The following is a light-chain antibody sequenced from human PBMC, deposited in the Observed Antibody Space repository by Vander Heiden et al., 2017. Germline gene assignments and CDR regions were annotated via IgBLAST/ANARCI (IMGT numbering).Light chain of an antibody. CDR2: AAS. V-gene: IGKV1-12*01. CDR1: QYISNW. Sequence: DIQMTQSPSSVSASVGDRVTIPCRPRQYISNWLAWYQQKPGKAPKLLIYAASSLPSGVPSRFSGSGAGTDFTPTISSLQPEDFATYYCQQGNNFPPSFGPGTKVDVK. J-gene: IGKJ3*01. CDR3: QQGNNFPPS.